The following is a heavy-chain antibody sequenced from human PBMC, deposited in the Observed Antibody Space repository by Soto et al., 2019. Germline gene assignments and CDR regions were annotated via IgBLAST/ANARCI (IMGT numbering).Heavy chain of an antibody. CDR3: ARNCGGDCYTTLDS. CDR2: ISGSGGNT. V-gene: IGHV3-23*01. Sequence: EVQLLESGGGLVQPGGSLRLSCAASGFTFSSNAMSWVRQAPGRGLEWVSAISGSGGNTYYGDSVRGRFTVSRDNSRDTLYLQMTGLRADDTALYYCARNCGGDCYTTLDSWGQGTLVTVSS. J-gene: IGHJ4*02. D-gene: IGHD2-21*02. CDR1: GFTFSSNA.